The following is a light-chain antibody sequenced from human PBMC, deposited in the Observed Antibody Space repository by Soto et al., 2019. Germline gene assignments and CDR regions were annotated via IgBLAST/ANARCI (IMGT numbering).Light chain of an antibody. CDR2: GAS. CDR1: QNIRSY. J-gene: IGKJ2*01. V-gene: IGKV1-39*01. Sequence: DIQMTQSPFSLSASVGDRVTITCRTSQNIRSYMNWYQQKPGKAPEILIFGASRLQSGVPSRFSGSGSETDFTLTISSLQPEDFATYHCQQSYSTPYTFGQGTKLEIK. CDR3: QQSYSTPYT.